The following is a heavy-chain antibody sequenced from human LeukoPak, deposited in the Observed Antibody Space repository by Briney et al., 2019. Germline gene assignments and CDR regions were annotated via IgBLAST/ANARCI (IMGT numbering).Heavy chain of an antibody. CDR1: GGSIRSYY. CDR2: IYYSGST. D-gene: IGHD3-22*01. CDR3: ARGRYYDSSGYYFDY. J-gene: IGHJ4*02. V-gene: IGHV4-59*01. Sequence: SETLSLTCTVSGGSIRSYYWSWIRQPPGKGLEWIGYIYYSGSTNYNPSLKSRVTISVDTSKNQFSLKLSSVTAADTAVYYCARGRYYDSSGYYFDYWGQGTLVTVSS.